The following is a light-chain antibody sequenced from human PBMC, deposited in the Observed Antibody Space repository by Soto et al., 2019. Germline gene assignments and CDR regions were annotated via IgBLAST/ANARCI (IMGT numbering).Light chain of an antibody. CDR2: GAS. CDR1: QSVSSSY. CDR3: QQYGSSPRT. Sequence: EIVLTQSPGTLSLSPGARAPLSCRASQSVSSSYLAWYQQKPGQAPRLLIYGASSRATGIPDRFSGSGSGTDFTLTISRLEPEDFAVNYCQQYGSSPRTFGQGTKVDIK. J-gene: IGKJ1*01. V-gene: IGKV3-20*01.